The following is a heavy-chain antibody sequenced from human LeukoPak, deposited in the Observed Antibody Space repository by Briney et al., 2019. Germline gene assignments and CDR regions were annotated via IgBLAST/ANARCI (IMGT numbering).Heavy chain of an antibody. J-gene: IGHJ3*02. D-gene: IGHD3-10*01. CDR3: ARGLYGNDAFDI. CDR2: ISRGYI. CDR1: GFTFRSYS. Sequence: GGSLTLSCAASGFTFRSYSMNWVRQAPGKWLEWVSSISRGYIYYADSVKGLFTISRDNAKSSLYLQMNSLRVEDTAVYYCARGLYGNDAFDIWGQGTMVTVAS. V-gene: IGHV3-21*01.